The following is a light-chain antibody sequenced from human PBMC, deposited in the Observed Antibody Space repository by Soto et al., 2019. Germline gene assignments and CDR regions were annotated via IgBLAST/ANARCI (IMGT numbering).Light chain of an antibody. CDR2: STS. CDR3: ALFMGNGISV. J-gene: IGLJ1*01. CDR1: SGSVSTAHN. V-gene: IGLV8-61*01. Sequence: QTVVTQESSFSVSPGGTVTITCGLISGSVSTAHNPIWYQQTPGQAPRTLIYSTSTRSSGVPDRFSGSILGNKAALTITGAQADDESDYYCALFMGNGISVFGTGTKLTVL.